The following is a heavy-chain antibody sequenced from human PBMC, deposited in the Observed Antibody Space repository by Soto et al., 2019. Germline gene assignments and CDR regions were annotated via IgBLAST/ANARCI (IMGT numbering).Heavy chain of an antibody. J-gene: IGHJ5*02. V-gene: IGHV3-33*01. Sequence: SGGSLRLSCAASGFTFSSYGMHWVRQAPGKGLEWVAVIWYDGSNKYYADSVKGRFTISRDNSKNTLYLQMNSLRAEDTAVYYCARDSSYGSGSYVFDPWGQGTLVTVSS. CDR3: ARDSSYGSGSYVFDP. D-gene: IGHD3-10*01. CDR2: IWYDGSNK. CDR1: GFTFSSYG.